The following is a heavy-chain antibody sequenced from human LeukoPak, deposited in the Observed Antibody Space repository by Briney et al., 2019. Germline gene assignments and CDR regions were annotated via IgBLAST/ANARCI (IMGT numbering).Heavy chain of an antibody. Sequence: GASVKVSCKVSGYTLTELSMHWVRQAPGKGLEWMGGFDPEDGETIYAQKFQGRVTMTEDTSTDTAYMELSILRSEDTAVYYCASPPSSWNKDFDYWGQGTLVTVSS. D-gene: IGHD6-13*01. CDR2: FDPEDGET. CDR1: GYTLTELS. V-gene: IGHV1-24*01. J-gene: IGHJ4*02. CDR3: ASPPSSWNKDFDY.